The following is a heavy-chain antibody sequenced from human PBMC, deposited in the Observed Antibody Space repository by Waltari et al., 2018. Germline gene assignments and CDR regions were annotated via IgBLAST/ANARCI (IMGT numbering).Heavy chain of an antibody. Sequence: EVQLVESGGGLVKPGGSLRLSCAASGFTFSSYSMNWVRQAPGKGLEWVSSIRSSSSYIYYADSVKGRFTISRDNAKNSLYLQMNSLRAEDTAVYYCARVKQQLVSHWGQGTLVTVSS. D-gene: IGHD6-13*01. V-gene: IGHV3-21*01. CDR3: ARVKQQLVSH. CDR1: GFTFSSYS. J-gene: IGHJ4*02. CDR2: IRSSSSYI.